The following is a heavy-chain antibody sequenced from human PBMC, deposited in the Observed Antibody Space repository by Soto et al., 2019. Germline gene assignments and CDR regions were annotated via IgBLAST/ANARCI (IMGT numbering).Heavy chain of an antibody. J-gene: IGHJ4*02. Sequence: EVQLVESGGGLVQPGGSLRLSCAASGFTFSSHWMSWVRQAPGKGLEWVANIKHDGSETYYVDSVKGRFTISRDNAKNSLYLQMHSLRAEDTAVYYCARDDYNWARDYWGQGTLVTVPS. CDR1: GFTFSSHW. V-gene: IGHV3-7*01. D-gene: IGHD4-4*01. CDR2: IKHDGSET. CDR3: ARDDYNWARDY.